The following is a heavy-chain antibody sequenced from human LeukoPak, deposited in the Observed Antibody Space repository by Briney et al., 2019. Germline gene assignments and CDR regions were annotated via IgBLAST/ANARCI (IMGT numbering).Heavy chain of an antibody. J-gene: IGHJ5*02. CDR3: ARHAMAYSSGWSNPYNWFDP. CDR1: GGSISSSSYY. V-gene: IGHV4-39*01. CDR2: IFYSGTT. Sequence: SETLSLTCTVSGGSISSSSYYWGWIRQPPGKGLEWIGSIFYSGTTFYNPSLKSRVTVSLDTSKNQFSLKLSSVTAADTAVYYCARHAMAYSSGWSNPYNWFDPWGQGTLVTVSS. D-gene: IGHD6-19*01.